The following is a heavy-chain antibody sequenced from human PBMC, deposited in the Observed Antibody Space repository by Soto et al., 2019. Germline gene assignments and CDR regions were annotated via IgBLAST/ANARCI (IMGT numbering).Heavy chain of an antibody. J-gene: IGHJ4*02. CDR2: ISGSGGST. V-gene: IGHV3-23*01. D-gene: IGHD3-22*01. Sequence: PGGSLSLSCAASGFPFSSYAMSWVRQAPGKGLEWVSAISGSGGSTYYADSVKGRFTISRDNSKNTLYLQMNSLRAEDTAVYYCAKDRNYYDSSGYYPFDYWGQGTLVTVSS. CDR1: GFPFSSYA. CDR3: AKDRNYYDSSGYYPFDY.